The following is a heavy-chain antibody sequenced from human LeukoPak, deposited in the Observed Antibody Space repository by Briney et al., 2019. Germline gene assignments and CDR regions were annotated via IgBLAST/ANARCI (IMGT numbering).Heavy chain of an antibody. CDR3: ARDWSLVQLDERPGSLDY. V-gene: IGHV3-21*01. CDR2: ISSDSKYI. Sequence: SRGSLRLSCAASGFTFSTYSMNWVRQAPGKGLEWVSSISSDSKYIFYADSMKGRFTMSRDNAKNTLYLQMNSLRAEDTAVYYCARDWSLVQLDERPGSLDYWGQGTLVTVSS. D-gene: IGHD1-1*01. CDR1: GFTFSTYS. J-gene: IGHJ4*02.